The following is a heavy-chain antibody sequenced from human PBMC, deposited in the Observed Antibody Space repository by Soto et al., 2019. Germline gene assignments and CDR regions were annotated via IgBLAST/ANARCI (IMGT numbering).Heavy chain of an antibody. CDR3: VKDTGDWYFDY. CDR2: ISYDGNDK. D-gene: IGHD2-21*02. J-gene: IGHJ4*02. CDR1: GFSFITYG. Sequence: WGSLRLSCAASGFSFITYGMHLFRQAPGKGLEWVADISYDGNDKYYADSVKGRFTISRDNSKNTLYLQMDSLRAEDTAVYSCVKDTGDWYFDYWGQGTLVTVSS. V-gene: IGHV3-30*18.